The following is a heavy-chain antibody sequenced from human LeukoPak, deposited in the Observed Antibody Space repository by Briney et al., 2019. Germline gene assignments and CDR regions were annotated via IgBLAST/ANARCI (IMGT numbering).Heavy chain of an antibody. J-gene: IGHJ2*01. CDR1: GGSISSYY. CDR3: ARVYYSNSYDYWYFDL. V-gene: IGHV4-59*01. D-gene: IGHD6-13*01. Sequence: SETLSLTCTVSGGSISSYYWSWLRQPPGKGLEWVGYIYYSGSTNYNPSLKSRVTISVDTSKNQFSLKLSSVTAADTAVCYCARVYYSNSYDYWYFDLWGRGTLVTVSS. CDR2: IYYSGST.